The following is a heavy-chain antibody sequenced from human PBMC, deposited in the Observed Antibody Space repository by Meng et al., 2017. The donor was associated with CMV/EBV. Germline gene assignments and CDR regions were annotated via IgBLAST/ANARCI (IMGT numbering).Heavy chain of an antibody. D-gene: IGHD4-17*01. Sequence: GESLKISCAASGFTFSSYSMNWVRQAPGKGLEWVSSISSSSSYIYYADSVKGRFTISRDNSKNTLYLQMNSLRPEDTAVYYCAKDAPSYGVSPSYYYYGMDVWGQGTTVTVSS. CDR2: ISSSSSYI. J-gene: IGHJ6*02. CDR3: AKDAPSYGVSPSYYYYGMDV. V-gene: IGHV3-21*01. CDR1: GFTFSSYS.